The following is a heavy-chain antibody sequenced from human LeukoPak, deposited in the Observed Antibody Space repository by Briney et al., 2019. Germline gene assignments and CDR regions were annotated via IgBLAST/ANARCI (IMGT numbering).Heavy chain of an antibody. CDR1: GFSFNTFA. J-gene: IGHJ4*02. Sequence: PGGSLRLSCAASGFSFNTFAMHWVRQAPDKGLEWVAVISDDGSKKYHADSVKGRFTISRDNSKNTLYLQMNSLRAEDTAVYYCARVAVAGTFDYWGQGTLVTVSS. V-gene: IGHV3-30*04. CDR2: ISDDGSKK. D-gene: IGHD6-19*01. CDR3: ARVAVAGTFDY.